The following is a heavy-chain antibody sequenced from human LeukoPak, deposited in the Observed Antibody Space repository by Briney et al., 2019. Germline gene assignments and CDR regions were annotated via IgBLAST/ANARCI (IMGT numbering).Heavy chain of an antibody. J-gene: IGHJ5*02. D-gene: IGHD3-22*01. CDR2: IYYSGST. V-gene: IGHV4-59*12. CDR1: GGSISSYY. CDR3: ARAVRAMIVVVIANWFDP. Sequence: SETLSLTCTVSGGSISSYYWSWIRQHPGKGLEWIGYIYYSGSTYYNPSLKSRVTISVDTSKNQFSLKLSSVTAADTAVYYCARAVRAMIVVVIANWFDPWGQGTLVTVSS.